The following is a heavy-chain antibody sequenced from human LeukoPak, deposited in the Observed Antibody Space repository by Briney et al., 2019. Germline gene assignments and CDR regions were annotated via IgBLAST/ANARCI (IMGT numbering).Heavy chain of an antibody. CDR1: GHTFTGYY. Sequence: ASVKVSCKASGHTFTGYYMHWVRQAPGQGLEWMGWINPNSGGTNYAQKFQGRVTMTRDTSISTAYMELSRLRSDDTAVYYCARDPGSSGSNWYFDLWGRGTLVTVSS. V-gene: IGHV1-2*02. CDR2: INPNSGGT. J-gene: IGHJ2*01. CDR3: ARDPGSSGSNWYFDL. D-gene: IGHD3-22*01.